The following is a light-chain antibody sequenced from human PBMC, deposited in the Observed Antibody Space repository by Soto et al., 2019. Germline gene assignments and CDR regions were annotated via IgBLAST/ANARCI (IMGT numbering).Light chain of an antibody. CDR2: GAS. J-gene: IGKJ2*01. Sequence: EIVLTQSPGTLSLSPGESATLSCRASQRVDSSHIAWYRQKPGQAPWLLIYGASNRATGIPDRFSGSGSGTDFTLTISRLEAEDSAVYYCQHSGSSPPYTFGQGTKLKIK. CDR1: QRVDSSH. V-gene: IGKV3-20*01. CDR3: QHSGSSPPYT.